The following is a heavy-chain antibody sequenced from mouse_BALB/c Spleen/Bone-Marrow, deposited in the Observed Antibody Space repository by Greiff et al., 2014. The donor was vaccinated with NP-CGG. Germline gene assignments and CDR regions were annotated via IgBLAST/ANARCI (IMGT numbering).Heavy chain of an antibody. V-gene: IGHV1-14*01. Sequence: VQLQQSGPELVKPGASVKMSCKASGYTFTSYIMHWVKQKPGQGLEWIGYINPYNDGTKYNEKFKGKATLTSDKSSSTAYMELSSLTSEYSAFYYCASPATYYGNFYWYSDAGGAGTTSPVSA. CDR1: GYTFTSYI. CDR2: INPYNDGT. J-gene: IGHJ1*01. D-gene: IGHD2-10*01. CDR3: ASPATYYGNFYWYSDA.